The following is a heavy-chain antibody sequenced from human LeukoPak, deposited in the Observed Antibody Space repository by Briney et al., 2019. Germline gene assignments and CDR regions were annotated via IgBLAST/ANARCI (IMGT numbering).Heavy chain of an antibody. CDR1: GFTFSSYG. CDR3: ARSRPFDY. CDR2: ISYDGSNK. Sequence: GGSLRLSCAASGFTFSSYGMHWVRQAPGKGLEWVAVISYDGSNKYYADSVKGRFTISRDNSKNTLYLQMNSLRAEDTAVYYCARSRPFDYWGQGTLVTVSS. V-gene: IGHV3-30*03. J-gene: IGHJ4*02.